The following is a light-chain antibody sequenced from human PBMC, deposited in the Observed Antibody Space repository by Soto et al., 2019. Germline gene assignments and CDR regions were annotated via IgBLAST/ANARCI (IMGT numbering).Light chain of an antibody. J-gene: IGLJ2*01. Sequence: QSALTQPASVSGSPGQSITIYCTGTSSDIGTYNFVSWYQQHPGKAPKLLIHEINNRPSGVSIRFSGSKSGNTASLTISGLQAEDEADYYCSSDTTTSTLIFGGGTKLTVL. CDR3: SSDTTTSTLI. CDR1: SSDIGTYNF. CDR2: EIN. V-gene: IGLV2-14*03.